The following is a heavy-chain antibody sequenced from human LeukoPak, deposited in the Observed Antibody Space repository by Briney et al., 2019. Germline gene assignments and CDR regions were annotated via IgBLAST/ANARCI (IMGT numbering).Heavy chain of an antibody. CDR3: ASSDFWRGYGDY. Sequence: SSETLSLTCTVSGGSISSYYWSWIRQPAGKGLEWIGRIYTSGSTNYNPSLKSRVSMSVDTSKNQFSLKLSSVTAADTAVYYCASSDFWRGYGDYWGQGTLVTVSS. CDR2: IYTSGST. D-gene: IGHD3-3*01. V-gene: IGHV4-4*07. CDR1: GGSISSYY. J-gene: IGHJ4*02.